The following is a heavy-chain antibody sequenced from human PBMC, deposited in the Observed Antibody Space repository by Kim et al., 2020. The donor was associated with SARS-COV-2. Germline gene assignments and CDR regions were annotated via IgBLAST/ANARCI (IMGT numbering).Heavy chain of an antibody. CDR2: IIPIFGTA. CDR3: ARAGSYYDSSGPHDY. Sequence: SVKVSCKASGGTFSSYAISWVRQAPGQGLEWMGGIIPIFGTANYAQKFQGRVTITADESTSTAYMELSSLRSEDTAVYYCARAGSYYDSSGPHDYWGQGTLVTVSS. CDR1: GGTFSSYA. D-gene: IGHD3-22*01. J-gene: IGHJ4*02. V-gene: IGHV1-69*13.